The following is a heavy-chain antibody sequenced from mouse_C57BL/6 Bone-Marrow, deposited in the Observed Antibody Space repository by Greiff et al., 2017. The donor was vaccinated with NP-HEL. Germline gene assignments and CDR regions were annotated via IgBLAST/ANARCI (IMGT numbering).Heavy chain of an antibody. V-gene: IGHV1-55*01. CDR2: IYPGSGST. Sequence: QVQLQQPGAELVKPGASVKMSCKASGYTFTSYWITWVKPRPGQGLEWIGDIYPGSGSTNYNEKFKSKATLTVDTSSSTAYMQLSSLTSEDSAVYYCASRALITTADWYFDVWGTGTTVTVSA. CDR1: GYTFTSYW. J-gene: IGHJ1*03. CDR3: ASRALITTADWYFDV. D-gene: IGHD1-1*01.